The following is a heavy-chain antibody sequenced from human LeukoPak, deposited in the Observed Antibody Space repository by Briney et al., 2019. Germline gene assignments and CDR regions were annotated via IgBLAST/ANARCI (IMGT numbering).Heavy chain of an antibody. V-gene: IGHV1-2*02. J-gene: IGHJ4*02. CDR2: INPNSGGT. D-gene: IGHD3-10*01. CDR3: ARDRDITMEDLDY. CDR1: GYTFTGYY. Sequence: GASVKVSCKASGYTFTGYYMHWVRQAPGQGLEWMGWINPNSGGTNYAQKFQGRVTMTRDTSISTAYMELSRLRSDDTAVYYCARDRDITMEDLDYWGQGTLVTVSS.